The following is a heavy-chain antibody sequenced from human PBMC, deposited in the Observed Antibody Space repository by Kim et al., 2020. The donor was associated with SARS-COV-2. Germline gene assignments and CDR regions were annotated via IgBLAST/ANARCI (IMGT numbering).Heavy chain of an antibody. Sequence: GGSLRLSCAASGFTFSSYSMNWVRQAPGKGLEWVSSISSSSSYIYYADSVKGRFTISRDNAKNSLYLQMNSLRAEDTAVYYCAREGDYIGAFDIWGQGTMVTVSS. CDR1: GFTFSSYS. V-gene: IGHV3-21*01. CDR2: ISSSSSYI. D-gene: IGHD4-4*01. CDR3: AREGDYIGAFDI. J-gene: IGHJ3*02.